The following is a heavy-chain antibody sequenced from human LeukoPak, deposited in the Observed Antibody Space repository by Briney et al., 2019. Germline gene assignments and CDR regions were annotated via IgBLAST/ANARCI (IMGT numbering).Heavy chain of an antibody. Sequence: ASVKVSCKASGYTFTSYGISWVRQAPGQGLEWMGWISAYNGNTNYAQKLQGRVTMTTDTSTSTAYMELRSLRSDDTAVYYCARDEDGYSSGWSAGGAFDIWGQGTMVTVSS. CDR1: GYTFTSYG. V-gene: IGHV1-18*01. CDR3: ARDEDGYSSGWSAGGAFDI. J-gene: IGHJ3*02. D-gene: IGHD6-19*01. CDR2: ISAYNGNT.